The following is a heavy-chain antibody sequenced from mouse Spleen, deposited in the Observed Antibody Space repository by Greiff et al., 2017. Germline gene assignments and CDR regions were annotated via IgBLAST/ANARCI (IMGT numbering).Heavy chain of an antibody. CDR2: IYPGSGST. CDR3: AGRSHYNHLFDY. J-gene: IGHJ2*01. V-gene: IGHV1-55*01. D-gene: IGHD1-2*01. CDR1: GYTFTSYW. Sequence: QVQLQQPGAELVKPGASVKMSCKASGYTFTSYWITWVKQRPGQGLEWIGDIYPGSGSTNYNEKFKSKATLTVDTSSSTAYMQLSSLTSEDSAVYYCAGRSHYNHLFDYWGQGTTLTVSS.